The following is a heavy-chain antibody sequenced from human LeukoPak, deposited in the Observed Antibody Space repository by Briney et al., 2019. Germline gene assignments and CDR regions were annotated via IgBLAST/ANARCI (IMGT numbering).Heavy chain of an antibody. CDR2: IYHSGST. J-gene: IGHJ4*02. D-gene: IGHD3-22*01. CDR1: GGSITSDYW. Sequence: SGTLSLTCTVSGGSITSDYWWTWVRQPPGKGLEWIGEIYHSGSTNYNPSLKSRVTISVDKSKNQFSLKLSSVTAADTAVYYCARRDSSGYYYYWGQGTLVTVSS. V-gene: IGHV4-4*02. CDR3: ARRDSSGYYYY.